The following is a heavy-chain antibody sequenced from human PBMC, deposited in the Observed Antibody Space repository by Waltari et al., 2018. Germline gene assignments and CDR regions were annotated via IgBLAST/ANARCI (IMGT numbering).Heavy chain of an antibody. D-gene: IGHD3-3*01. J-gene: IGHJ4*02. Sequence: QVTLKESGPVLVNPTETLTLTCPVSGFSLSNARMGVSWIRQPPGKALEWLAHIFSNDEKSYSTSLKSRLTISKDTSKSQVVLTMTNMDPVDTATYYCARIASYDFWSGPYYFDYWGQGTLVTVSS. CDR3: ARIASYDFWSGPYYFDY. V-gene: IGHV2-26*01. CDR1: GFSLSNARMG. CDR2: IFSNDEK.